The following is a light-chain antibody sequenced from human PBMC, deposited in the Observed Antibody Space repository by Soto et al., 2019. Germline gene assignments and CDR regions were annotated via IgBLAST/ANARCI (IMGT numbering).Light chain of an antibody. CDR1: QGISTY. Sequence: DIQLTQSPSFLSASVGDRVTITCRASQGISTYLAWYLQRPGKAPKLLVYGASTSQSGVPSRFRGSGSGTEFTFTVSSMQPEDFGTYYFQKLNSDWYGCRQGTKLDIK. J-gene: IGKJ2*03. CDR2: GAS. V-gene: IGKV1-9*01. CDR3: QKLNSDWYG.